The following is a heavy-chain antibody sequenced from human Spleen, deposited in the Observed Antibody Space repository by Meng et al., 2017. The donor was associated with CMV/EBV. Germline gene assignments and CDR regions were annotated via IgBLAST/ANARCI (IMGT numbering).Heavy chain of an antibody. CDR3: ARDTENDFNAFDI. CDR1: GGSFSGYY. D-gene: IGHD3-3*01. Sequence: GSLRLSCAVYGGSFSGYYWSWIRQPPGKGLEWIGEINHSGSTNYNPSLKSRVTISVDTSKNQFSLKLSSVTAADTAVYYCARDTENDFNAFDIWGRGTMVTVSS. CDR2: INHSGST. J-gene: IGHJ3*02. V-gene: IGHV4-34*01.